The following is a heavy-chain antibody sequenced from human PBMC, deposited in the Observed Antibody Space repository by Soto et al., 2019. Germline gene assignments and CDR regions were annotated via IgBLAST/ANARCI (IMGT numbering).Heavy chain of an antibody. Sequence: ASVKVSCKASGYTFTGYYMHWVRQAPGQGLEWMGWINPNSGGTNYAQKFQGWVTMTRDTSISTAYMELSRLRSDDTAVYYCARNIHNFDKALDYWGQGTRVTVSA. V-gene: IGHV1-2*04. CDR1: GYTFTGYY. D-gene: IGHD3-22*01. CDR2: INPNSGGT. CDR3: ARNIHNFDKALDY. J-gene: IGHJ4*02.